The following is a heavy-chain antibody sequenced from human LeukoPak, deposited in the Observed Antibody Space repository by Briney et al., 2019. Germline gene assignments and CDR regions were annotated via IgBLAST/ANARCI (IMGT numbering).Heavy chain of an antibody. D-gene: IGHD3-22*01. CDR2: INPNSGGT. CDR3: YYDSSGYDGAYFDY. J-gene: IGHJ4*02. V-gene: IGHV1-2*02. Sequence: GASVKVSCKASGYTFNGYYIHWVRQAPGQGLEWMGWINPNSGGTNYAQKFQGRVTMTRDTSISTAYMELSRLRSDDTAVYYCYYDSSGYDGAYFDYWGQGTLVTVSS. CDR1: GYTFNGYY.